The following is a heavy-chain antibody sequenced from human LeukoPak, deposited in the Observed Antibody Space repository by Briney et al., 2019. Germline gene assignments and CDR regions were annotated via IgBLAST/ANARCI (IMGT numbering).Heavy chain of an antibody. V-gene: IGHV3-48*04. CDR2: ISSSSSTI. CDR1: GFTFSSYS. CDR3: ARTRRSGIFDY. D-gene: IGHD2-15*01. Sequence: GGSLRLSCAASGFTFSSYSMNWVRQAPGKGLGWVSYISSSSSTIYYADSVKGRFTISRDNAKNSLYLQMNSLRAEDTAVYYCARTRRSGIFDYWGQGTLVTVSS. J-gene: IGHJ4*02.